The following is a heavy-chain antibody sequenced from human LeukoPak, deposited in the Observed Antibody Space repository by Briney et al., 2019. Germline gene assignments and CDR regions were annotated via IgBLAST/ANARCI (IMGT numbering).Heavy chain of an antibody. CDR1: GGTFISYA. Sequence: SVKVSCKASGGTFISYAISWVRQAPGQGLEWMGGIIPIFGTANYAQKFQGRVTITADESTSTAYMELSSLRSEDTAVYYCASSTAAGIVDWFDPWGQGTLVTVSS. V-gene: IGHV1-69*13. CDR3: ASSTAAGIVDWFDP. CDR2: IIPIFGTA. J-gene: IGHJ5*02. D-gene: IGHD6-13*01.